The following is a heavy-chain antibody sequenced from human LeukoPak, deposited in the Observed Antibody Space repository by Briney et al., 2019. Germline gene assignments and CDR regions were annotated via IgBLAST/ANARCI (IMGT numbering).Heavy chain of an antibody. CDR3: TRMTTGHDY. D-gene: IGHD4-17*01. Sequence: SETLSLTCAVSGVSFNDYYWSWVRRTPRRGLEWIGEINHSGYTNDSPSLKSRVTLSIDTSRKQFSLNLRSVTVADTGIYYCTRMTTGHDYWGQGTLVTVSS. J-gene: IGHJ4*02. CDR1: GVSFNDYY. CDR2: INHSGYT. V-gene: IGHV4-34*01.